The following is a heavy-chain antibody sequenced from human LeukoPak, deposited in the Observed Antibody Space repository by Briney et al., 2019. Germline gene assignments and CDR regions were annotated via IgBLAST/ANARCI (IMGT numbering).Heavy chain of an antibody. Sequence: GASVKVSCKASGGTFSSYAISWVRQAPGQGLEWMGGIIPIFGTANYAQKFQGRVTITTDESTSTAYMELSSLRSEDTAVYYCARTSGPRDPDYSNYGHPLYYYYYMDVWGKGTTVTVSS. CDR3: ARTSGPRDPDYSNYGHPLYYYYYMDV. J-gene: IGHJ6*03. D-gene: IGHD4-11*01. CDR1: GGTFSSYA. CDR2: IIPIFGTA. V-gene: IGHV1-69*05.